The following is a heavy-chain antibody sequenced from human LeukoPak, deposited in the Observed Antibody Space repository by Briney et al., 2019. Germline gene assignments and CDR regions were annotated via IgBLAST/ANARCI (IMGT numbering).Heavy chain of an antibody. V-gene: IGHV3-11*01. CDR3: ARERASGYSYGPVDY. CDR2: ISSSGSTI. CDR1: GFTFSDYY. J-gene: IGHJ4*02. Sequence: PGGSLGLSCAASGFTFSDYYMSWIRQAPGKGLEWVSYISSSGSTIYYADSVKGRFTISRDNAKNSLYLQMNSLRAEDTAVYYCARERASGYSYGPVDYWGQGTLVTVSS. D-gene: IGHD5-18*01.